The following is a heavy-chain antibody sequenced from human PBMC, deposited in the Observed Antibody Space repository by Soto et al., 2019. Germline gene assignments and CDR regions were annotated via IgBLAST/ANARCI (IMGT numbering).Heavy chain of an antibody. CDR2: INPNTGDT. CDR1: GYTFTAYY. Sequence: QVQLVQSGAEVKKPGASVKVSCKASGYTFTAYYIHWVRQAPGQGLEWMGWINPNTGDTKYEENFQGWVTMTRDTSISTVYMEVSRLRSDGTATAVYFCAKSRGCTGGSCRPPYYYYGLDVWGQGTTVTVSS. D-gene: IGHD2-15*01. J-gene: IGHJ6*02. V-gene: IGHV1-2*04. CDR3: AKSRGCTGGSCRPPYYYYGLDV.